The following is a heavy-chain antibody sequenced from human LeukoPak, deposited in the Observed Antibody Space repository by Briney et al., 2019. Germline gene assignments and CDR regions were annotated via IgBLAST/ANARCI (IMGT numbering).Heavy chain of an antibody. Sequence: ASVKVSCKASGYTITGYYMHWVRQAPGQGLEWMGWINANNDGSVYAQKFQGRVTMTRDTSINTAYMELSRLRSDDTAVYYCARKRGVGVDTNAFDMWGQGTMVTVSS. V-gene: IGHV1-2*02. CDR1: GYTITGYY. J-gene: IGHJ3*02. D-gene: IGHD3-3*01. CDR3: ARKRGVGVDTNAFDM. CDR2: INANNDGS.